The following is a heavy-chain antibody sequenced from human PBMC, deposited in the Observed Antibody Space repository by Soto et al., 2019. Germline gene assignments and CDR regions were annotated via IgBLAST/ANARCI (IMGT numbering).Heavy chain of an antibody. CDR1: GYTFTSYG. Sequence: QVQLVQSGAEVKKPGASVKVSCKASGYTFTSYGISWVRQAPGQGLEWMGWISADNGNTNYAQKLQGRVTMTSDTSTSTAYMELRSLRADDTAVYYCARDLPFLAVAGTRAFDIWGQGTMGTVSS. V-gene: IGHV1-18*01. CDR3: ARDLPFLAVAGTRAFDI. J-gene: IGHJ3*02. D-gene: IGHD6-19*01. CDR2: ISADNGNT.